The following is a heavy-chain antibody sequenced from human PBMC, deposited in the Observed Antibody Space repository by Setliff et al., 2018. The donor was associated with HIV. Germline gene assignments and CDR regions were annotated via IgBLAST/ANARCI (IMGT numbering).Heavy chain of an antibody. D-gene: IGHD6-13*01. J-gene: IGHJ4*01. CDR3: ARDSRWRQFPCFDY. V-gene: IGHV4-59*11. Sequence: SETLSLTCTVPGGSISSHYWSWIRQPPGKGLEWIGSLYYSGSTVYNPSLKSPVTISLDRSKNQFSLKLSSVIAADTAVYYCARDSRWRQFPCFDYWGQGTLVTVSS. CDR2: LYYSGST. CDR1: GGSISSHY.